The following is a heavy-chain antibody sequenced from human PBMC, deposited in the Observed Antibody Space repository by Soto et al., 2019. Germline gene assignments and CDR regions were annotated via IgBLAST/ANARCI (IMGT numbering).Heavy chain of an antibody. CDR3: ATSGHSYGYLDY. V-gene: IGHV4-30-2*01. CDR2: IYHSGSS. D-gene: IGHD5-18*01. J-gene: IGHJ4*02. CDR1: GGSISSGGYS. Sequence: SETLSLTCTVSGGSISSGGYSWSWIRQPPGKDLEWIGYIYHSGSSYYNPSLKSRVTISVERSKNQFSLKRSSLTAADTAVYCYATSGHSYGYLDYWGQGTMVTVSS.